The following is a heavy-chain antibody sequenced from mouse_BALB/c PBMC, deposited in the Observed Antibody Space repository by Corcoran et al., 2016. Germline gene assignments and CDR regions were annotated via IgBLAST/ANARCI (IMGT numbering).Heavy chain of an antibody. CDR1: GFNIKDTY. D-gene: IGHD1-1*01. CDR3: AREFSHYYGSSPSFAY. J-gene: IGHJ3*01. V-gene: IGHV14-3*02. CDR2: IDPANGNT. Sequence: EVQLQQSGAELVKPGASVKLSCTASGFNIKDTYMHWVKQSPEQGLEWIGRIDPANGNTKYDPKFQGKATITADTSSNTAYPQLSSLTSEDTAVYYCAREFSHYYGSSPSFAYWGQGTLVTVSA.